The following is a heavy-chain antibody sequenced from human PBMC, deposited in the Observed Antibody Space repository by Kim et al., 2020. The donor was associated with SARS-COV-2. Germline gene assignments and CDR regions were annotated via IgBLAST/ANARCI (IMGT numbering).Heavy chain of an antibody. CDR2: LYGTDEN. Sequence: SGPTLVNPTQTLSLTCTFPVFSLTTGEEGVAWVRQPPGRPLEWLALLYGTDENRYYPSLKNRVSIARATARNQVVLTLRNMNPVDSGTYWCAHHSPGLRGFDVWGQGTTVTVSS. CDR1: VFSLTTGEEG. D-gene: IGHD2-21*02. V-gene: IGHV2-5*01. J-gene: IGHJ6*02. CDR3: AHHSPGLRGFDV.